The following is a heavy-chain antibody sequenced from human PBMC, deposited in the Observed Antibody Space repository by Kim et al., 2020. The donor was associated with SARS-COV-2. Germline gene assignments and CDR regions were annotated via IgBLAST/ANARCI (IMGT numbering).Heavy chain of an antibody. J-gene: IGHJ3*02. Sequence: YNPSLKSRVTISVDKSKNQFSLKLSSVTAADTAVYYCARAPGDGADAFDIWGQGTMVTVSS. D-gene: IGHD3-10*01. CDR3: ARAPGDGADAFDI. V-gene: IGHV4-4*02.